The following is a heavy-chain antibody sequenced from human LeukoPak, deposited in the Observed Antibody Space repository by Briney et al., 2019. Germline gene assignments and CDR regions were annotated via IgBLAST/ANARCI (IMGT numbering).Heavy chain of an antibody. CDR1: GFTFSSYA. CDR3: AKRPRDSSGYYLGAFDM. V-gene: IGHV3-23*01. D-gene: IGHD3-22*01. J-gene: IGHJ3*02. Sequence: PGGSLRLSCEASGFTFSSYAMTWVRQAPGKGLEWDSGIYASGSATHYADTVKGRFTISRDNSKNTLYLQMNSLRAEDTAVYYCAKRPRDSSGYYLGAFDMRGQGTMVTASS. CDR2: IYASGSAT.